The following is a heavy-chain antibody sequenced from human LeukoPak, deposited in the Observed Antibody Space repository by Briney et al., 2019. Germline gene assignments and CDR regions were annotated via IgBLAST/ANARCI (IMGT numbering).Heavy chain of an antibody. D-gene: IGHD4-23*01. CDR3: ASYGGNPSEFDR. V-gene: IGHV3-48*03. J-gene: IGHJ5*02. CDR1: GFTFSTYE. CDR2: ISGSGSTI. Sequence: PGGSLRLSCAASGFTFSTYEMNWVRQAPGKGREWVSYISGSGSTINYADSVKGRFTISRDNAKNSLYLQMKSLRAEDTAVYYCASYGGNPSEFDRWGQGTLVTVSS.